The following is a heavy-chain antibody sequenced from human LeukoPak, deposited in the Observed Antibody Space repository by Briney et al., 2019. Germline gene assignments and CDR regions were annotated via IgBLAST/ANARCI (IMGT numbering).Heavy chain of an antibody. CDR1: GYTFTSYP. CDR2: INTNTGNP. CDR3: ARYGPGSYPNFDY. J-gene: IGHJ4*02. Sequence: VASVKVSCKASGYTFTSYPINWVRQAPGQGPEWMGWINTNTGNPTFAQGFTGRFVFSLDTSVSTAYLQISSLKAEDTAVYYCARYGPGSYPNFDYWGQGTLVTVSS. D-gene: IGHD3-10*01. V-gene: IGHV7-4-1*02.